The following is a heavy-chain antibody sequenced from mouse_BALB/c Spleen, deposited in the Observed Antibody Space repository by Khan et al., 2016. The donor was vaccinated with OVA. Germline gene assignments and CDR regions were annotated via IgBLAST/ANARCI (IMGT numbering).Heavy chain of an antibody. CDR1: GYTFTSYW. CDR3: ARSKKIVATYFDY. V-gene: IGHV1S81*02. CDR2: TNPTNGRT. D-gene: IGHD1-1*01. J-gene: IGHJ2*01. Sequence: QVQLQQPGAELVKAGASVKMSCKASGYTFTSYWIHWVKQRLGQGLEWFAETNPTNGRTYYNEKFKSKATLTVDKSSSTAYMLLSGPTFEDSAVYYCARSKKIVATYFDYWGQGTTLTVSS.